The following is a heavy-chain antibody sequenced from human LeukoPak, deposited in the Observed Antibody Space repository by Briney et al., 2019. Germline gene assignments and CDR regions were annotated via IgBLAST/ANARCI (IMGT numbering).Heavy chain of an antibody. CDR3: ARARGGVPAAMTRS. D-gene: IGHD2-2*01. J-gene: IGHJ4*02. CDR2: ISYDGSNK. CDR1: GFTFSNYA. Sequence: GGSLRLSCAASGFTFSNYAMHGVRQAPGKGLEWVAVISYDGSNKYYADSVKGRFTISRDNSKNTLYLQMNRLRAEATAVYYCARARGGVPAAMTRSWGQGPLVLVSS. V-gene: IGHV3-30*04.